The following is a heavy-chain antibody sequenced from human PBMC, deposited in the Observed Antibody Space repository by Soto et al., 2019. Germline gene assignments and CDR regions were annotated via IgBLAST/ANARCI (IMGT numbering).Heavy chain of an antibody. Sequence: SVKGYYAASGDTFRSYAISWVRQAPGQGLEWMGGIIPIFGTANYAQKCQGRVTITADESTSTAYMEQSSLRSEDTAVYYCAAHCSSTSCYTRSDYWGQGTLVTVAS. CDR3: AAHCSSTSCYTRSDY. V-gene: IGHV1-69*01. CDR2: IIPIFGTA. J-gene: IGHJ4*02. D-gene: IGHD2-2*02. CDR1: GDTFRSYA.